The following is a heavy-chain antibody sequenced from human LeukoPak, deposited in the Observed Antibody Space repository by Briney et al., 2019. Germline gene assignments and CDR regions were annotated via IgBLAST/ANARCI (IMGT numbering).Heavy chain of an antibody. CDR3: ARGSYCSGGACSPVGAFDI. CDR1: GFTFSSYD. V-gene: IGHV3-13*01. CDR2: IGTAGDT. Sequence: GGSLRLSCAASGFTFSSYDMHWVRHAPGKGLEWVSGIGTAGDTYYPGSIKGRFTFSRENAKNSLFLQMNSLRVGDTAVYYCARGSYCSGGACSPVGAFDIWGQGTVVTVSS. J-gene: IGHJ3*02. D-gene: IGHD2-15*01.